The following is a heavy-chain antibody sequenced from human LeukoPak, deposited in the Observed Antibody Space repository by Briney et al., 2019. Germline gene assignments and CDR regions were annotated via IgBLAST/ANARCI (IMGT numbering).Heavy chain of an antibody. D-gene: IGHD5-24*01. Sequence: SETLTLTYTVSDDSISTNNYYWSWIRQPPGKGLEWVGTCGTPYYSPSLNSRVSISVDTSKNQFSLMLKSVTATDTAVYYCTRGGDVYKLGNFWGQGTLVTVSS. CDR2: CGTP. V-gene: IGHV4-39*01. CDR1: DDSISTNNYY. J-gene: IGHJ4*02. CDR3: TRGGDVYKLGNF.